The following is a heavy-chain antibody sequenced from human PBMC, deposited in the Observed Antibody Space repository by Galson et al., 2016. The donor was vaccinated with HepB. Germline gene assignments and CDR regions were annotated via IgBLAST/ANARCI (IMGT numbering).Heavy chain of an antibody. Sequence: SVKVSCKASGGTFTRHAISWVRQAPGQGLEWMGGIIPIFGTTNYAQKFQGRVTITADESTRTAHMEMSSLSSADTAVYYCARNFGDYIDYWGQGTLVTVSS. CDR3: ARNFGDYIDY. V-gene: IGHV1-69*13. D-gene: IGHD3-10*01. J-gene: IGHJ4*02. CDR2: IIPIFGTT. CDR1: GGTFTRHA.